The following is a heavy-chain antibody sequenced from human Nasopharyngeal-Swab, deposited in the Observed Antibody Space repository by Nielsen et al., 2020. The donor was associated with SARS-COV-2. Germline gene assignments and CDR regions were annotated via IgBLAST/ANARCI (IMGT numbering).Heavy chain of an antibody. Sequence: SETLSLTCTVSGGSISSYYWSWIRQPPGKGLEWIGYIYYSGSTNYNPSLKSRVTISVDTSKNQFSLKLSSVTAADTAVYYCARALYGDYPEIDYWGQGTLVTVSS. CDR3: ARALYGDYPEIDY. J-gene: IGHJ4*02. CDR2: IYYSGST. CDR1: GGSISSYY. V-gene: IGHV4-59*01. D-gene: IGHD4-17*01.